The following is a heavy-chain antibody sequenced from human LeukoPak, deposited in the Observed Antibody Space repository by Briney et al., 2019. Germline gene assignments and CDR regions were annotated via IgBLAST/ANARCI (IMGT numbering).Heavy chain of an antibody. Sequence: SETLSLTCAVYGGSFSGYYWSWIRQPPGKGLEWIGEINHSGSTNYNPSPKSRVTISVDTSKNQFSLKLSSVTAADTAVYYCAIPHYYGSGSDAFDIWGQGTMVTVSS. D-gene: IGHD3-10*01. CDR3: AIPHYYGSGSDAFDI. CDR2: INHSGST. CDR1: GGSFSGYY. J-gene: IGHJ3*02. V-gene: IGHV4-34*01.